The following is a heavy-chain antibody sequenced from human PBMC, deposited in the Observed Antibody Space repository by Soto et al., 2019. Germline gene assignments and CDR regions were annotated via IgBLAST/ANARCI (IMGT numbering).Heavy chain of an antibody. CDR2: MNPGNSKP. D-gene: IGHD3-10*01. CDR1: GYSFTDYD. CDR3: ARGVGSGSYYNQYNWFDP. J-gene: IGHJ5*02. V-gene: IGHV1-3*01. Sequence: ASVKVSCKTSGYSFTDYDIHWVRQAAGQGLEWMGWMNPGNSKPKYTQKFQGRVTITSDTSTTTTYMELRSLRSDDTAVYYCARGVGSGSYYNQYNWFDPWGQGTLVTVSS.